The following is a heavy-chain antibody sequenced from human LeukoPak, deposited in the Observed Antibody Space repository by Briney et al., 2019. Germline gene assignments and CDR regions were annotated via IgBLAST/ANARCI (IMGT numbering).Heavy chain of an antibody. V-gene: IGHV3-74*01. CDR2: INSDGSST. Sequence: GGSLRLSCAASGFTFSSFEMIWVRQAPGKGLVCVSRINSDGSSTSYADSVKGRFTISRDNAKNTLYLQMNSLRAEDTAVYYCARDRPHYGDYEGSDYWGQGTLVTVSS. D-gene: IGHD4-17*01. J-gene: IGHJ4*02. CDR1: GFTFSSFE. CDR3: ARDRPHYGDYEGSDY.